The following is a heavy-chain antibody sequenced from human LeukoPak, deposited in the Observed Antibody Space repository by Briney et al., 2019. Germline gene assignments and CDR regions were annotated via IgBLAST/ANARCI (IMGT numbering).Heavy chain of an antibody. CDR2: INHRGGT. D-gene: IGHD6-13*01. CDR1: GGSISSSSYY. CDR3: ARGKTPSSWYPDY. J-gene: IGHJ4*02. V-gene: IGHV4-39*07. Sequence: SETLSLTCTVSGGSISSSSYYWGWIRQPPGKGLEWIGEINHRGGTNSNPSLKSRVTLSVDTSKTQFSLRLSSVTAADTAVYYCARGKTPSSWYPDYWGQGTLVTVSS.